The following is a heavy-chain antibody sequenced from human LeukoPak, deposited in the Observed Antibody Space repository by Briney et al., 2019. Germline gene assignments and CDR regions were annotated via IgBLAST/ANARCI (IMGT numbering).Heavy chain of an antibody. CDR1: EYTFTGYC. Sequence: ASVKVFCKADEYTFTGYCIKGVRQALGQGLEWMGRINPNSGGTNYAQKFQGRVTMTRDTSISTAYMELSSLRSDDTAMYYCARIGGDYSNLNWFDPWGQGTLVTVSS. V-gene: IGHV1-2*02. CDR3: ARIGGDYSNLNWFDP. D-gene: IGHD4-11*01. J-gene: IGHJ5*02. CDR2: INPNSGGT.